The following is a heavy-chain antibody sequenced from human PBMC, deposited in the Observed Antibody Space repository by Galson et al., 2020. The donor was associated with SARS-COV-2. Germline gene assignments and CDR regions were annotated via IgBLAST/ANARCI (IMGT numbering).Heavy chain of an antibody. V-gene: IGHV3-23*01. CDR3: AKGSYSATSIWGGGGYLFYF. J-gene: IGHJ4*02. Sequence: GGSLRLSWAASGFTFNSYAMSWVRQAPGKGLEWVSAISGSGGSTYYADSVKGRFTISRDNSKNTLYLQMNSLRAEDTAVYFCAKGSYSATSIWGGGGYLFYFWGQGTLVTVSS. D-gene: IGHD3-16*01. CDR1: GFTFNSYA. CDR2: ISGSGGST.